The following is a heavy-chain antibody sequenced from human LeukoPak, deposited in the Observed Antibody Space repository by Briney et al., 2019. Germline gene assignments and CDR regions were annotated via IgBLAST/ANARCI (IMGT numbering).Heavy chain of an antibody. CDR1: DGPIRSHY. CDR2: ISNSGST. CDR3: GRDALVGYFSYYYIDV. Sequence: PSETLSLTCTVSDGPIRSHYWTWIRQSPLKGLEWIGDISNSGSTKYNPSLKSRVTISIDPSKSQFSLRLTSVTAADTAVYYCGRDALVGYFSYYYIDVWGKGTTVTVSS. D-gene: IGHD2-15*01. V-gene: IGHV4-59*11. J-gene: IGHJ6*03.